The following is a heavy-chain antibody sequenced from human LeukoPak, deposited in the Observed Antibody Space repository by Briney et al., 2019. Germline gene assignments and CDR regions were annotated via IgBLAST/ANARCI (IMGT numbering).Heavy chain of an antibody. J-gene: IGHJ3*02. CDR1: GFTFGIYW. CDR3: ARDSSYSTAI. D-gene: IGHD3-22*01. Sequence: GGSLRLSCAASGFTFGIYWMHWVRKAPGKGRVWVSHINSDGSYTTYAVSVKGRFTISRDNAKNTLYLQMNSLRAEDTAVYYCARDSSYSTAIWGQGTMVTVSS. CDR2: INSDGSYT. V-gene: IGHV3-74*01.